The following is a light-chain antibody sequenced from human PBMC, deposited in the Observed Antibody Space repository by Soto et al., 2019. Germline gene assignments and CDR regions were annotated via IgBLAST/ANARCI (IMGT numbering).Light chain of an antibody. Sequence: DIQMTQSPSSLSASVGDRVTITCRASQSITTYLNWYQQKPGKAPKLLIYDASSLESGVPSRFSGSGSGTDFTLTISSLQPEDFATYYCQQATSFPRTFGQGTKVDIK. CDR3: QQATSFPRT. CDR1: QSITTY. CDR2: DAS. J-gene: IGKJ1*01. V-gene: IGKV1-39*01.